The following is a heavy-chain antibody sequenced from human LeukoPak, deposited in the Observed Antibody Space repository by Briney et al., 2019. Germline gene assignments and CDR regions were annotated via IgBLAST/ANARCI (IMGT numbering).Heavy chain of an antibody. D-gene: IGHD3-9*01. J-gene: IGHJ4*02. CDR2: ITGSGGTT. CDR3: AKWGDYAILTGDCVSDF. V-gene: IGHV3-23*01. Sequence: QPGASLRLSCGASGFIFRNYSMSWVRQAPGKGLDWVSAITGSGGTTYYADSVKGRFTISRDNAKNTLYVEMNTLRAEDTAVYYCAKWGDYAILTGDCVSDFWGQGNLVTVSS. CDR1: GFIFRNYS.